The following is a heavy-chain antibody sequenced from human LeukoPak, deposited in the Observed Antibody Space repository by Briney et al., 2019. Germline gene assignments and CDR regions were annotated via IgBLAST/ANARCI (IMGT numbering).Heavy chain of an antibody. CDR2: INPNSGGT. J-gene: IGHJ4*02. CDR1: GCTFTGYY. Sequence: AAVTVPCKASGCTFTGYYMHWVRQAPGQGLEWMGWINPNSGGTNYAQKFQGRVTMTRDTSISTAYMELSRLRSDDTAVYYCAIVGTTGKTGGDYWGQGTLVTVSS. V-gene: IGHV1-2*02. D-gene: IGHD1-1*01. CDR3: AIVGTTGKTGGDY.